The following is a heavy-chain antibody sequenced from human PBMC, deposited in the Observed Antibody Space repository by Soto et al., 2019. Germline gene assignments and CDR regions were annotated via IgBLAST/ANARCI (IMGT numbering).Heavy chain of an antibody. CDR2: ISGSGGST. D-gene: IGHD4-17*01. J-gene: IGHJ3*02. CDR1: GFTFRSCA. CDR3: AKVTGYGDSDDAFDI. Sequence: GGSLRLSCAASGFTFRSCAMRWVRQAPGKGLEWVSAISGSGGSTYYADSVKGRFTISRDNSKNTLYLQMNSLRAEDTAVYYCAKVTGYGDSDDAFDICGQGTMVTVPS. V-gene: IGHV3-23*01.